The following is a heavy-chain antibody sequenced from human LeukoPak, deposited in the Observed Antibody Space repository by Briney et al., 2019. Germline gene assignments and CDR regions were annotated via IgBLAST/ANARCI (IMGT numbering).Heavy chain of an antibody. CDR1: GGSISSGSYY. V-gene: IGHV4-61*02. D-gene: IGHD3-3*01. CDR3: ARDPSGPYYDFCSGYYHNGMDV. J-gene: IGHJ6*02. Sequence: PSETLSLTCTVSGGSISSGSYYWSWIRQPAGKGLEWIGRIYTSGSTNYNPSLKSRVTISVDTSKNQFSLKLSSVTAADTAVYYCARDPSGPYYDFCSGYYHNGMDVWGQGTTVTVSS. CDR2: IYTSGST.